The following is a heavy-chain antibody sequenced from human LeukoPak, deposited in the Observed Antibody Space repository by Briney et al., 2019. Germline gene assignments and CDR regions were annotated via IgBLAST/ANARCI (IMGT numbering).Heavy chain of an antibody. V-gene: IGHV3-7*01. J-gene: IGHJ4*02. CDR1: GFTFSSLW. CDR2: IKEDGSEI. Sequence: PGGSLRLSCAASGFTFSSLWMSWVRQAPGKGLEWVANIKEDGSEIYYVDSVKGRFTISRHNAKNSLYLQMNSLRAEDTALYYCTRRGYGYWGQGTLVTVSS. CDR3: TRRGYGY. D-gene: IGHD4-17*01.